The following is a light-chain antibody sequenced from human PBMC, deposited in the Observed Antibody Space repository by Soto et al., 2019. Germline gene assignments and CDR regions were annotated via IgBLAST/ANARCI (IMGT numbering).Light chain of an antibody. CDR1: RSVLYSSNNKNY. CDR3: QQYDDSSRT. Sequence: DIVMTQSPDSLAVSLGERATINCKSSRSVLYSSNNKNYLAWYQQKPGQAPRLLIYGVSSRAPGIPDRFRGSGSGTDFTLSISRLEPEDFAVYYCQQYDDSSRTFGQGTKVDI. V-gene: IGKV4-1*01. CDR2: GVS. J-gene: IGKJ1*01.